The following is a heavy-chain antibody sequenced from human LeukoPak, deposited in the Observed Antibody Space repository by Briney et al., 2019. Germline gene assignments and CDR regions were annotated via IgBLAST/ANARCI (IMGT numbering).Heavy chain of an antibody. CDR3: GNTYGLGNYYKGGFDP. CDR2: INPNSCST. Sequence: ASVKVSCKASGYTFTGYFIHWVRQAPGQGLEWMGWINPNSCSTNDAQKFHGRVTMTRDTSISTAYMELRRLRSDDKAVYYCGNTYGLGNYYKGGFDPWGQGTMVTVSS. D-gene: IGHD3-10*01. CDR1: GYTFTGYF. J-gene: IGHJ5*02. V-gene: IGHV1-2*02.